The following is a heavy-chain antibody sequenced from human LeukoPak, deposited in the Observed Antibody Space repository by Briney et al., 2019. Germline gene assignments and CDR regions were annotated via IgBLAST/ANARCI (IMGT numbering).Heavy chain of an antibody. Sequence: GGSLRLSCAASGFNFISYAMSWVRQAPGKGLEWVSGVSGSGGSTYYADSVKGRFTISRDYSNNTLYLQMNSLRAEDTAVYYCARSCGGGSCYPDYWGQGTLVTVSS. V-gene: IGHV3-23*01. CDR1: GFNFISYA. CDR3: ARSCGGGSCYPDY. J-gene: IGHJ4*02. CDR2: VSGSGGST. D-gene: IGHD2-15*01.